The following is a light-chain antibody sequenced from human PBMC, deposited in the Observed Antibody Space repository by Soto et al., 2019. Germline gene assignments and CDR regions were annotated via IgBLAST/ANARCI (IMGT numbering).Light chain of an antibody. V-gene: IGKV3-20*01. Sequence: EIVLTQSPGTLSLSPGEGATLSCRASLGLGSSYLAWYQQKPGQAPRLLIYGTSRRATGIPDRFSGSGSGTGFTLTISRLEPEDFAVYYCQQDDGSPYTFGQGTKLEI. CDR3: QQDDGSPYT. CDR1: LGLGSSY. J-gene: IGKJ2*01. CDR2: GTS.